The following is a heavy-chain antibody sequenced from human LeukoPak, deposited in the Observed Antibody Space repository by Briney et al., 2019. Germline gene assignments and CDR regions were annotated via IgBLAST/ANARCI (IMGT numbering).Heavy chain of an antibody. CDR2: IKEDGSEK. CDR1: GFTFSSYG. Sequence: PGGSLRLSCAASGFTFSSYGMHWVRQAPGKGLEWVANIKEDGSEKYYVDSVKGRFTISRDNAKNSLYLQMNSLRAEDTAVYYCAREAVAGFYYYYMDVWGKGTTVTVSS. V-gene: IGHV3-7*01. J-gene: IGHJ6*03. D-gene: IGHD6-19*01. CDR3: AREAVAGFYYYYMDV.